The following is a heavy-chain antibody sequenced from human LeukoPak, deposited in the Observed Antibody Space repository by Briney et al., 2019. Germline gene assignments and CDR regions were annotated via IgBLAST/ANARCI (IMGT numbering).Heavy chain of an antibody. CDR1: GFTFSSYA. Sequence: GGSLRLSCAASGFTFSSYAMSWDRQAPGKGLEWVSGISGTGGTTYYADSVKGRFTISRDNSKNTLYLQMDSLRAEDTAIYYCARDRYRESSTCFLDSWGQGTLVTVSS. V-gene: IGHV3-23*01. D-gene: IGHD6-13*01. CDR2: ISGTGGTT. J-gene: IGHJ4*02. CDR3: ARDRYRESSTCFLDS.